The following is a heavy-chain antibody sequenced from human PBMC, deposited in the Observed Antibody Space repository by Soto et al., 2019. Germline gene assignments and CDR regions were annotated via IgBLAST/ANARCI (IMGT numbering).Heavy chain of an antibody. V-gene: IGHV4-59*08. CDR2: IYYSGST. Sequence: SETLSLTCTVSGGYISSYYWSWIRQPPGKGLEWIGYIYYSGSTNYNPSLKSRVTISVDTSKNQFSLKLSSVTAADTAVYYCARQLHDYGDFGSHYFDYWGQGTLVTVSS. J-gene: IGHJ4*02. CDR1: GGYISSYY. CDR3: ARQLHDYGDFGSHYFDY. D-gene: IGHD4-17*01.